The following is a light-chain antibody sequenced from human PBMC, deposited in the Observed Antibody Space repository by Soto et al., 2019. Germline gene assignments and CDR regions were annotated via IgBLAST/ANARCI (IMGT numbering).Light chain of an antibody. J-gene: IGKJ3*01. Sequence: DIQMTQSPSSLSASVGDRVTITCRASQSISSYLNWYQQKPGKAPKLLIYAASSLPSGVPSRFSGSGSGTDFTLTISSLQPEDFATYYCQQSYSTPPFTFGPGTKVDIK. CDR2: AAS. V-gene: IGKV1-39*01. CDR3: QQSYSTPPFT. CDR1: QSISSY.